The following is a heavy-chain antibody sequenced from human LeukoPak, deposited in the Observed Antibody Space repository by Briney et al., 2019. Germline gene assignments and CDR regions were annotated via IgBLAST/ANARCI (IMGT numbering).Heavy chain of an antibody. CDR3: AKGLGYCSDGVCYYYYYMDV. J-gene: IGHJ6*03. Sequence: PGGSLRLSCAVSGFTVSSNYMSWVRQAPGKGLEWVSVIYSGGSTYYADSVKGRFTISRDNSKNTLYLQMSSLRAEDTAVYYCAKGLGYCSDGVCYYYYYMDVWGKGTTVTVSS. CDR2: IYSGGST. CDR1: GFTVSSNY. V-gene: IGHV3-53*01. D-gene: IGHD2-8*01.